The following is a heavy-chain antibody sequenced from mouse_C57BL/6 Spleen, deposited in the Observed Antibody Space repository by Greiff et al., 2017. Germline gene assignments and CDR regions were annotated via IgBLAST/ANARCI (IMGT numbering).Heavy chain of an antibody. D-gene: IGHD3-2*02. CDR1: GFTFSSYG. J-gene: IGHJ4*01. CDR3: ARRDSSGYVGYYAMDY. Sequence: DVKLVESGGDLVKPGGSLKLSCAASGFTFSSYGMSWVRQTPDKRLEWVATISSGGSYTYYPDSVKGRFTISRDNAKNTLYLQMSSLKSEDTAMYYCARRDSSGYVGYYAMDYWGQGTSVTVSS. CDR2: ISSGGSYT. V-gene: IGHV5-6*02.